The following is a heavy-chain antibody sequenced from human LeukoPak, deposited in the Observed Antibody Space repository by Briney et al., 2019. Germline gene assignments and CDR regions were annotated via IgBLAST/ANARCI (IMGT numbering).Heavy chain of an antibody. CDR2: IKQDGSEK. CDR3: ARAIRSDY. Sequence: PGGSLRLSCAASGVTFSSYWMSWVRRAPGKGLEWVANIKQDGSEKYYVDSVKGRFTISRDNAKNSLYLQMNSLRAEDTAVYYCARAIRSDYWGQGTLVTVSS. V-gene: IGHV3-7*01. J-gene: IGHJ4*02. CDR1: GVTFSSYW. D-gene: IGHD2-2*02.